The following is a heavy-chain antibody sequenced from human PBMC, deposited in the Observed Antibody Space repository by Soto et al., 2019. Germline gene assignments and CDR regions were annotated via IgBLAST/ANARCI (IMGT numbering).Heavy chain of an antibody. J-gene: IGHJ4*02. CDR3: ASNSYGYTSYDY. Sequence: QVQLQESGPGLVKPSQTLSLTCTVSGGSISSGDYYWSWIRQPPGKGLEWIGYIYYSGSTYYNPSPRSRVTISVDTSKLHSSLKLSSVTAADTAVYYCASNSYGYTSYDYWGQATLVTVSS. CDR1: GGSISSGDYY. V-gene: IGHV4-30-4*01. D-gene: IGHD5-18*01. CDR2: IYYSGST.